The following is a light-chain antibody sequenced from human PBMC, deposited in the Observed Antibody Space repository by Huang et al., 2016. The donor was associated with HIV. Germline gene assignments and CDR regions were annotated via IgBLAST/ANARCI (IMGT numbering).Light chain of an antibody. V-gene: IGKV2-28*01. J-gene: IGKJ2*01. CDR2: LGS. CDR3: MQGLRTPRT. CDR1: QSLLHSDGNNY. Sequence: DVVMTQSPLSLPVTPGEPASISCRSSQSLLHSDGNNYFDWYLQKPGQSPPRLIYLGSNRASGVPERFSGSGSGTDVTLKISRVEAEDVGVYYCMQGLRTPRTFGQGTRLETK.